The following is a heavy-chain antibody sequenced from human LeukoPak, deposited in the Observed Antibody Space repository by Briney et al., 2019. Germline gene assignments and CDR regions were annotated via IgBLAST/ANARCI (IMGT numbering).Heavy chain of an antibody. J-gene: IGHJ4*02. CDR1: GFTFSSYA. D-gene: IGHD1-1*01. CDR3: ARRSQLGY. Sequence: GGSLRLSCAASGFTFSSYAMHWVRQAPGKGLEWVAVISYDGSNKYYADSVKGRFTISRDNSKNTLYLQMNSLRAEDTAVYYCARRSQLGYWGQGTLVTVSS. CDR2: ISYDGSNK. V-gene: IGHV3-30-3*01.